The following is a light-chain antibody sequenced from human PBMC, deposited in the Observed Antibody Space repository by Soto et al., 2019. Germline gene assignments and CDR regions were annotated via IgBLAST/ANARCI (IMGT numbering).Light chain of an antibody. CDR3: QQYGASPEWT. V-gene: IGKV3-20*01. CDR1: QSVSRSY. CDR2: AAS. Sequence: DIVLTQSPGTVSVSLRDRSTLSFRASQSVSRSYLAWYQQRPGQAPRLLIYAASSRATGIPDRFSGSGSGTDFTLTISRLEPEDFAVYYCQQYGASPEWTFGQGTKV. J-gene: IGKJ1*01.